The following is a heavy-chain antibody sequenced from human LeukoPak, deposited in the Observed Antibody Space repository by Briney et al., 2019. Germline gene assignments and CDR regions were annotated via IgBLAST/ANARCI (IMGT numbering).Heavy chain of an antibody. CDR2: ISGSGGST. D-gene: IGHD3-3*01. CDR1: GFTFSSYA. Sequence: GGSLRLSCAASGFTFSSYAMSWVRQTPGKGLEWVSAISGSGGSTYYADSVKGRFTISRDNSKNTLYLQMNSLRAEDTAVYYCAKDLIFGVATYFDYWGQGTLVTVSS. V-gene: IGHV3-23*01. CDR3: AKDLIFGVATYFDY. J-gene: IGHJ4*02.